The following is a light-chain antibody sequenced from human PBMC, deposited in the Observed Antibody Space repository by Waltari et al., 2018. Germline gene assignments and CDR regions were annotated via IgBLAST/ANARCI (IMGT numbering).Light chain of an antibody. J-gene: IGKJ4*01. CDR3: QQSHSTPRLT. Sequence: DIVMTQSPDSLAVSLGERATINCKSSQTILYSTNNRNYLAWYQQKPGQPPKLLISWASTRESGVPDRFSGSGSETDFTLTISTLQPEDFATYYCQQSHSTPRLTFGGGTKVEIK. CDR2: WAS. V-gene: IGKV4-1*01. CDR1: QTILYSTNNRNY.